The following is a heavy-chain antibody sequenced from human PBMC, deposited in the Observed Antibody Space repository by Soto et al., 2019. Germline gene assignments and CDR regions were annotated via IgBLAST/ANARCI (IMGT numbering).Heavy chain of an antibody. Sequence: HLVQSGHEVKKPGASITVSCKTSGDTFTNFGLSWVRQAPGQGLEWMGWIATYNSNRNYAQKFQGRLTLTTDTSTSTAYMELKSLRYDDTAVYYCATVLRGVVNWFDPWGQGTLVTVSS. J-gene: IGHJ5*02. D-gene: IGHD3-10*01. CDR2: IATYNSNR. V-gene: IGHV1-18*01. CDR3: ATVLRGVVNWFDP. CDR1: GDTFTNFG.